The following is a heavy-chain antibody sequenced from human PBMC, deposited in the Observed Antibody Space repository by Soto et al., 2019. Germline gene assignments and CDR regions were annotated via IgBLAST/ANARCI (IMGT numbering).Heavy chain of an antibody. J-gene: IGHJ5*02. Sequence: QITLKESGPTLVKPTQTLTLTCTFSGLSLSTSGEAVGWIRQPPGKALEWLLLIYWDDDKRYNPTLKTRLTITNDPSNNQVVLKLTTTARVDTATYYCARCVSTRLAGWFDPWGQGILVTVSS. CDR3: ARCVSTRLAGWFDP. CDR1: GLSLSTSGEA. V-gene: IGHV2-5*02. CDR2: IYWDDDK. D-gene: IGHD4-17*01.